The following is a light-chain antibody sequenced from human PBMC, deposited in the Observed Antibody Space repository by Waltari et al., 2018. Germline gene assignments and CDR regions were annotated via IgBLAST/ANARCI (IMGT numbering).Light chain of an antibody. CDR2: KVS. CDR3: MQGTHWPLT. J-gene: IGKJ4*01. Sequence: DVVMTQYPLSLPVTIGQPASIACRSSQSLVHSAGNTYLAWFQQRPGQSPRRLIYKVSHRESGVPDRFSASGSGTDFTLKISRVEAEDVGVYYCMQGTHWPLTFGGGTKVEIK. CDR1: QSLVHSAGNTY. V-gene: IGKV2-30*02.